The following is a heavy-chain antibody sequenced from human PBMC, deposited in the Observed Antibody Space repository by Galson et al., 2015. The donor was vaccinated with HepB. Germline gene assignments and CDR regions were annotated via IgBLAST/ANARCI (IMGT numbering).Heavy chain of an antibody. V-gene: IGHV3-30*04. Sequence: SLRLSCAASGFTFSSYAMHWVRQAPGKGLEWVAVISYDGSNKYYADSVKGRFTISRDNSKNTLYLQMNSLRAEDTAVYYCARDTGYGGNYYYYYYGMDVWGQGTTVTVSS. J-gene: IGHJ6*02. D-gene: IGHD4-23*01. CDR2: ISYDGSNK. CDR1: GFTFSSYA. CDR3: ARDTGYGGNYYYYYYGMDV.